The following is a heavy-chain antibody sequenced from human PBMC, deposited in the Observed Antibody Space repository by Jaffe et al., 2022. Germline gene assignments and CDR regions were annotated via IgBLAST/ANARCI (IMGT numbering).Heavy chain of an antibody. J-gene: IGHJ4*02. CDR2: IYSGGST. V-gene: IGHV3-53*02. CDR3: ARGPGSGSYYNGYFDY. D-gene: IGHD3-10*01. Sequence: EVQLVETGGGLIQPGGSLRLSCAASGFTVSSNYMSWVRQAPGKGLEWVSVIYSGGSTYYADSVKGRFTISRDNSKNTLYLQMNSLRAEDTAVYYCARGPGSGSYYNGYFDYWGQGTLVTVSS. CDR1: GFTVSSNY.